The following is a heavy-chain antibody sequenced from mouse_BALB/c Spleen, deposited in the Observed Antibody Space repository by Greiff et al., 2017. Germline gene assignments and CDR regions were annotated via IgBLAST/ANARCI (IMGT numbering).Heavy chain of an antibody. V-gene: IGHV1S135*01. CDR1: GYAFTSYN. J-gene: IGHJ3*01. CDR2: IDPYNGGT. CDR3: ARRGSSSAGFAY. D-gene: IGHD1-1*01. Sequence: VQLKQSGPELVKPGASVKVSCKASGYAFTSYNMYWVKQSHGKSLEWIGYIDPYNGGTSYNQKFKGKATLTVDKSSSTAYMHLNSLTSEDSAVYYCARRGSSSAGFAYWCQGTLVTVSA.